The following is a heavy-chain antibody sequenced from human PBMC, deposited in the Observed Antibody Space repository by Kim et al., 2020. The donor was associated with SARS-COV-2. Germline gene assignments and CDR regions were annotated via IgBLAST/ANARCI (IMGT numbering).Heavy chain of an antibody. Sequence: SETLSLTCAVSGGSISSSNWWSWVRQPPGKGLEWIGEIYHSGSTNYNPSLKSRVTISVDKSKNQFSLKLSSVTAADTAVYYCARTGSYYYDTSEGGFDIWGQGTMVTVSS. D-gene: IGHD3-22*01. CDR3: ARTGSYYYDTSEGGFDI. CDR1: GGSISSSNW. V-gene: IGHV4-4*02. CDR2: IYHSGST. J-gene: IGHJ3*02.